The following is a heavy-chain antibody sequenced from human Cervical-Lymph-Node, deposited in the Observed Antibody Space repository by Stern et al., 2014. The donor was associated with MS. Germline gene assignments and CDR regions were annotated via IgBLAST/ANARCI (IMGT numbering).Heavy chain of an antibody. J-gene: IGHJ4*02. CDR3: AREGPGPYVGGGFDY. D-gene: IGHD2-15*01. CDR2: IIPIFGTA. V-gene: IGHV1-69*01. CDR1: GGTFSSYA. Sequence: VQLVESGAEVKKPGSSVKVSCKASGGTFSSYAITWVRQAPGQGLEWMGGIIPIFGTANYAQKFQGRVTITADESTSTAYMELSSLRSEDTAVYYCAREGPGPYVGGGFDYWGQGTLVTVSS.